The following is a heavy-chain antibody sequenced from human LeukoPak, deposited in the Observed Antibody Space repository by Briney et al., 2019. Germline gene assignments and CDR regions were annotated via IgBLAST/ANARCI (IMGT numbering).Heavy chain of an antibody. Sequence: GGSWRLSWAASGFMFSDYGLHGVGQAPGRGRGGLAVIWYDGSKTYYVDSVKGRFSISRDNSKNTLYLQMNSLKVEDTAIYYCARDPATVTSCFDCWGQGTLVTVSS. V-gene: IGHV3-33*01. J-gene: IGHJ4*02. D-gene: IGHD4-17*01. CDR3: ARDPATVTSCFDC. CDR2: IWYDGSKT. CDR1: GFMFSDYG.